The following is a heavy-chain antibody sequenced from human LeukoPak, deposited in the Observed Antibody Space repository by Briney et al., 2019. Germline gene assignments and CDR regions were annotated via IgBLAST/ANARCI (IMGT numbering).Heavy chain of an antibody. CDR2: IYYSGTT. D-gene: IGHD3-10*01. V-gene: IGHV4-31*11. J-gene: IGHJ4*02. CDR1: GGSFSGYY. CDR3: ASYYGSASSYYFDT. Sequence: SETLSLTCAVYGGSFSGYYWSWIRQHPGKGLEWIGYIYYSGTTHFNPSLKSRVTMSLDTSKNQFSLKLSSVTAADTAIYYCASYYGSASSYYFDTWGQGTLVTVSS.